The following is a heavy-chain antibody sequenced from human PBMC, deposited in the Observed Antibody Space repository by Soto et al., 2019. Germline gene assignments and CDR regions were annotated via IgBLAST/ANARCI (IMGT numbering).Heavy chain of an antibody. CDR3: AVGDYYHSNGYYFYYYTLDF. Sequence: SETVSLTCTVSGGSIGSSSYYWGGIRQPPGKGLEWIGNVYYGGSTYYNPSLKSRVTISVETSKSQFSLKLSSVTAADTAVYYCAVGDYYHSNGYYFYYYTLDFWGQGTTVTVSS. CDR2: VYYGGST. J-gene: IGHJ6*02. D-gene: IGHD3-22*01. CDR1: GGSIGSSSYY. V-gene: IGHV4-39*01.